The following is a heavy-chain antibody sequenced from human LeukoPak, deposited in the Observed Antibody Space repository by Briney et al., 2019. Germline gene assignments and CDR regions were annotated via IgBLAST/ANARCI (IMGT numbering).Heavy chain of an antibody. CDR3: ATSRMIVVVITAGAFDI. CDR2: IIPIFGTA. D-gene: IGHD3-22*01. CDR1: GYTFTSYY. J-gene: IGHJ3*02. Sequence: SVKVSCKASGYTFTSYYMHWVRQAPGQGLEWMGGIIPIFGTANYAQKFQGRVTITADESTSTAYMELSSLRSEDTAVYYCATSRMIVVVITAGAFDIWGQGTMVTVSS. V-gene: IGHV1-69*13.